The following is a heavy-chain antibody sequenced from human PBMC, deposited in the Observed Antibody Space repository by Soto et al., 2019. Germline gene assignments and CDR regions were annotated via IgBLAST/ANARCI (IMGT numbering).Heavy chain of an antibody. CDR2: IIPNFGQA. V-gene: IGHV1-69*12. CDR3: ARYRHSSSCYFDL. D-gene: IGHD6-13*01. Sequence: QVQLVQSGAEVKKPGSSVKVSCKASGGTFSSYAISWVRQAPGQGLEWRGGIIPNFGQANHAPKFQGRVTITADESPRTAYMDLSSLSSEHTAVYYCARYRHSSSCYFDLWGRGTLVTVSS. J-gene: IGHJ2*01. CDR1: GGTFSSYA.